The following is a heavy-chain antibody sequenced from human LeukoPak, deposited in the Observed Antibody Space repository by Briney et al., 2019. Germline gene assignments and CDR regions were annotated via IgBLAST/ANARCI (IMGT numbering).Heavy chain of an antibody. J-gene: IGHJ5*02. CDR3: ARYRADWFDP. D-gene: IGHD4-11*01. Sequence: SETLSLTCTVSGYSISSGYYWGWIRQPPGKGLEWIGSIYHSGSTYYNPSLKSRVTISVDTSKNQSSLKLSSVTAADTAVYYCARYRADWFDPWGQGTLVTVSS. CDR2: IYHSGST. V-gene: IGHV4-38-2*02. CDR1: GYSISSGYY.